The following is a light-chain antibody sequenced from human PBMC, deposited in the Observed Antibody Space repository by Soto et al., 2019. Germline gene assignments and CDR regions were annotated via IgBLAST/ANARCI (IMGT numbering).Light chain of an antibody. J-gene: IGKJ1*01. CDR3: QQHFSYPRA. Sequence: AIRITQDPSSLCSSTTDRVTSSCRASQGISSYLAWYQKKPGKAPKLLIYAASTLQSGVPSRFSGSGFGIDFPHTFCCLQPEDRATYCCQQHFSYPRAFGEGTKVDIK. V-gene: IGKV1-8*01. CDR2: AAS. CDR1: QGISSY.